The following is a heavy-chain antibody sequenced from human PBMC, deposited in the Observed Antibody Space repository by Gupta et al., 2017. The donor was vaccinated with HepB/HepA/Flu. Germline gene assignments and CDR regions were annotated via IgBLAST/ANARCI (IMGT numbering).Heavy chain of an antibody. CDR1: GFTFSTYG. D-gene: IGHD1-14*01. V-gene: IGHV3-30*03. CDR2: IAYDGRNK. Sequence: QVQLVESGGGVVQPGGSLRLSCAAPGFTFSTYGMHWVRQVTGKGLEWLTVIAYDGRNKYYPDSVKGRFTVSRDNSENTLYLQMNSLRAEDTALYYCARDPRQPPYNNPWFFFDSWGQGTLVTVSS. J-gene: IGHJ4*02. CDR3: ARDPRQPPYNNPWFFFDS.